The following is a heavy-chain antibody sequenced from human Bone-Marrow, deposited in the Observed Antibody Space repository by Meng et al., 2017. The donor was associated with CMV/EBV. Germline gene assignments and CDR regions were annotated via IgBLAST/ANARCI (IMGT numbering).Heavy chain of an antibody. Sequence: SETLSLTCTVSGGSVSSGSYYWSWIRQPPGKGLEWIGYIYYSGSTNYNPSLKSRVTISVDTSKNQFSLKLSSVTAADTAVYYCARGSLVAFDFWGQGTMVTVSS. CDR3: ARGSLVAFDF. CDR2: IYYSGST. D-gene: IGHD2-8*02. CDR1: GGSVSSGSYY. V-gene: IGHV4-61*01. J-gene: IGHJ3*01.